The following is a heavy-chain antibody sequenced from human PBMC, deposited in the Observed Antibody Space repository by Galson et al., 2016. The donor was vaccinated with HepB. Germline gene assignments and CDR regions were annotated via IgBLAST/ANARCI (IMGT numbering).Heavy chain of an antibody. CDR2: TRSKTYGGTT. D-gene: IGHD4-23*01. J-gene: IGHJ4*02. V-gene: IGHV3-49*03. CDR3: TTERSVVTRLFDN. CDR1: GFNLADYP. Sequence: SLRLSCATSGFNLADYPMTWFRQAPGKGLEWVGFTRSKTYGGTTEYSASVKGRFKISRDHSKSIVYLQMNSLKTEDTAVYYCTTERSVVTRLFDNWGQGTLVTVSS.